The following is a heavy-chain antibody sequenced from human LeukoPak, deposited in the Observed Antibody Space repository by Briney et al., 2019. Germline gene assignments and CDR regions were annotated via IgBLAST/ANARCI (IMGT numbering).Heavy chain of an antibody. Sequence: PGGSLRLSCAASGFTFCSYSMNWLRQTPGKGLEWVSSISSRSSYIYYGDSVKGLFTISRDNAKSSLFLQMNSLRAEDTAIYYCARDDFGGDFDFRGQGTLVTVSS. J-gene: IGHJ4*02. CDR1: GFTFCSYS. D-gene: IGHD4-23*01. CDR2: ISSRSSYI. CDR3: ARDDFGGDFDF. V-gene: IGHV3-21*01.